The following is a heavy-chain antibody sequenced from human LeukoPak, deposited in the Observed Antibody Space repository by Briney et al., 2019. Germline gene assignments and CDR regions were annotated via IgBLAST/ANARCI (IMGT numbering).Heavy chain of an antibody. J-gene: IGHJ4*02. Sequence: SETLSLTCTVSGASVSSGSYYWSWIRQPPGKGLEWIGYIYYSGSTNYNPSLKSRVTISVDTSKNQFSLKLSSVTAADTAVYYCATNPSGSYYVDYWGQGTLVTVSS. CDR1: GASVSSGSYY. V-gene: IGHV4-61*01. CDR2: IYYSGST. CDR3: ATNPSGSYYVDY. D-gene: IGHD1-26*01.